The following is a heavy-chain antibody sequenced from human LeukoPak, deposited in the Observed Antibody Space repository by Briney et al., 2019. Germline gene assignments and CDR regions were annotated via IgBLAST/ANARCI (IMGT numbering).Heavy chain of an antibody. J-gene: IGHJ5*02. D-gene: IGHD2-21*02. CDR1: GYTLTELS. Sequence: VASVKVSCKVSGYTLTELSMHWVRQAPGKGLEWMGGFDPEDGETIYAQKFQGRVTITADESTSTAYMELSSLRSEDTAVYYCARALLVTAIRFAWFDPWGQGTLVTVSS. V-gene: IGHV1-24*01. CDR2: FDPEDGET. CDR3: ARALLVTAIRFAWFDP.